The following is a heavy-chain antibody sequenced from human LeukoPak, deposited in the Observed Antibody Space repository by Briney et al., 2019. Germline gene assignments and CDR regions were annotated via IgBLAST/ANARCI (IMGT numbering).Heavy chain of an antibody. CDR2: IKQDGSEK. CDR1: GFTFSSYC. CDR3: ARGSTYYYDRPLDY. V-gene: IGHV3-7*01. D-gene: IGHD3-22*01. J-gene: IGHJ4*02. Sequence: GGSLRLSCAASGFTFSSYCMSWVRQAPGKGLEWVANIKQDGSEKYYVDSVKGRFTISRDNAKNSLYLQMNSLRAEDTAVYYCARGSTYYYDRPLDYWGQGTLVTVSS.